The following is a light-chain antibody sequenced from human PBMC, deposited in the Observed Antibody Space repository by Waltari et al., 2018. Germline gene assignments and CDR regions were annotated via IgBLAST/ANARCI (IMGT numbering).Light chain of an antibody. CDR2: GAS. J-gene: IGKJ4*01. V-gene: IGKV3-15*01. CDR3: QQYHNWPPLT. Sequence: EIVMTQSPATLSVSPGERATLSCRASQSVTSNLAGYQQKPGQAPRLLIYGASTRATGIPGRFSGSGSGTEFTLTISSLQSEDVAVYYCQQYHNWPPLTFGGGTKVEIK. CDR1: QSVTSN.